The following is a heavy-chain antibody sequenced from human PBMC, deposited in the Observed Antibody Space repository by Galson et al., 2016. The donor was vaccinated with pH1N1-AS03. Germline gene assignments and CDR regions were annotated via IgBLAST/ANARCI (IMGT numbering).Heavy chain of an antibody. CDR3: VRDRWAVLSAPLFDH. V-gene: IGHV1-18*01. CDR2: ISVYNGHT. CDR1: GYSFIKSG. J-gene: IGHJ2*01. Sequence: SVKVSCKASGYSFIKSGISWVRQAPGQGLEWVAWISVYNGHTNYAQKLQDRVTMTTDTSTSTAYMELRSLRSDDTAVYYCVRDRWAVLSAPLFDHWGPGTVVSVSS. D-gene: IGHD3-9*01.